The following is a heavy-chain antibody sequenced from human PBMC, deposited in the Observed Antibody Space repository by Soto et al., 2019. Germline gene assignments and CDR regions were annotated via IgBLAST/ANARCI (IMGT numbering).Heavy chain of an antibody. J-gene: IGHJ6*02. Sequence: PGGALRLSCAGSGFTFGDSYMSWIRQAPGKGLEWLSYISPGSRYPAYADSVKGRFTISRDNSKNTLYLQMNSLRAEDTAVYYCARDYYDSSGYSSCDMDVWGQGTAVTVSS. CDR3: ARDYYDSSGYSSCDMDV. CDR1: GFTFGDSY. CDR2: ISPGSRYP. V-gene: IGHV3-11*06. D-gene: IGHD3-22*01.